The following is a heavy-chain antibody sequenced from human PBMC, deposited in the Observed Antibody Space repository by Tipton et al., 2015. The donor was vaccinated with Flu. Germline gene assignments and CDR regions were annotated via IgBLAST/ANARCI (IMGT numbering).Heavy chain of an antibody. CDR1: GYSISSGYY. J-gene: IGHJ4*02. CDR2: IYHSGST. Sequence: TLSLTCTVSGYSISSGYYWGWIRQPPGKGLEWIGSIYHSGSTYYNPSLKSRVTISVDTSKNQFSLKLSSVTAADTVVYYCARGRAGIAAAGITDYWGQGTLVTVSS. CDR3: ARGRAGIAAAGITDY. D-gene: IGHD6-13*01. V-gene: IGHV4-38-2*02.